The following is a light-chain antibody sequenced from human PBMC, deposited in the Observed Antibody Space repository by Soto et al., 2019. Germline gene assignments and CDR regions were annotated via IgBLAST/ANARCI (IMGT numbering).Light chain of an antibody. V-gene: IGLV2-14*01. J-gene: IGLJ2*01. CDR2: GVN. CDR1: SSDIGRYNY. Sequence: QSALTQPASVSGSPGQSITISCTGTSSDIGRYNYVSWYQQHPGKAPKVIIFGVNNRPSGVSDRFSGSKSGNTASLTISGLQAEDEADYYCCSYAGSYTLRVVFGGGTKLTVL. CDR3: CSYAGSYTLRVV.